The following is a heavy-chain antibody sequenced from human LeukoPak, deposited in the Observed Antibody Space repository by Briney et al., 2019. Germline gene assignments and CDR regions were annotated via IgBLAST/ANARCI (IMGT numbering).Heavy chain of an antibody. CDR1: GYTFTGYY. V-gene: IGHV1-2*02. CDR3: ARDPSHYYYTDV. CDR2: IDPNSGGT. J-gene: IGHJ6*03. Sequence: ASVTSSCKASGYTFTGYYMHWVRQAPGQGVEWMGWIDPNSGGTKYAQKFQGRVTMTRDTSINTVYMELSRLRSDDTAVYYCARDPSHYYYTDVWGKGTTVTVSS.